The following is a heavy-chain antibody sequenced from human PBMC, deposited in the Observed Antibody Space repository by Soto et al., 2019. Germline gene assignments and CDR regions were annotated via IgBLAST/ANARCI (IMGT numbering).Heavy chain of an antibody. D-gene: IGHD5-18*01. J-gene: IGHJ4*02. CDR2: ISSSSSYI. CDR3: ARDQSRYSYGYRFGY. Sequence: EVQLVESGGGLVKPGGSLRLSCAASGFTFSSYSMNWVRQAPGKGLEWVSSISSSSSYIYYADSVKDRFTISRDNAKNSLYLQMNSMRAEDTVVYHTARDQSRYSYGYRFGYWGQGTLVTVSS. CDR1: GFTFSSYS. V-gene: IGHV3-21*01.